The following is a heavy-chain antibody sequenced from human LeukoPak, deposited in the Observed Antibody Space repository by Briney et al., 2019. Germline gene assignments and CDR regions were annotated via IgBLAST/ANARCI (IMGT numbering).Heavy chain of an antibody. Sequence: GGSLRLSCAASGFTFIDYWMTWVRQAPGNGLDWVANIKQDGSEKEYVDSVKGRFNISRDNDKNSLYLQMDSLRVEDTAVYYCARKGGYSSGYYYWGQGTLVTVSS. CDR3: ARKGGYSSGYYY. D-gene: IGHD3-22*01. J-gene: IGHJ4*02. CDR2: IKQDGSEK. V-gene: IGHV3-7*01. CDR1: GFTFIDYW.